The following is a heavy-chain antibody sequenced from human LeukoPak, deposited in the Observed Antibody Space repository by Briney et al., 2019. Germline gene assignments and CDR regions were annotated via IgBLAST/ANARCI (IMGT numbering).Heavy chain of an antibody. J-gene: IGHJ5*02. CDR3: ARGAGSSIAARPGRYNWFDP. D-gene: IGHD6-6*01. Sequence: ASVKVSCKASGYTFTSYGISWVRQALGQGLEWMGWISAYNGNTNYAQKLQGRVTMTTDTSTSTAYMELRSLRSDDTAVYYCARGAGSSIAARPGRYNWFDPWGQGTLVTVSS. V-gene: IGHV1-18*01. CDR2: ISAYNGNT. CDR1: GYTFTSYG.